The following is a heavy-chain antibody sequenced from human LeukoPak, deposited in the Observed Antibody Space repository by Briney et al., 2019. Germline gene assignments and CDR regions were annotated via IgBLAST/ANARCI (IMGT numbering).Heavy chain of an antibody. V-gene: IGHV3-9*03. CDR1: GFTFDDYA. CDR3: AKGAASHYYYYYMDV. Sequence: GGSLRLSCAASGFTFDDYAMHWVRQAPGKGLEWVSGISWNSGSIGYADSVKGRFTISRDNAKNSLYLQMNSLSAEDMALYYCAKGAASHYYYYYMDVWGKGTTDTVSS. J-gene: IGHJ6*03. CDR2: ISWNSGSI.